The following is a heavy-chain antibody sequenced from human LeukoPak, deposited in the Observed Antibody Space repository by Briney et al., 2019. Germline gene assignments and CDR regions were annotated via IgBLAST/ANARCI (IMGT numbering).Heavy chain of an antibody. CDR1: GGTFTNYA. CDR3: ARWDAHYHEGDNWFDP. CDR2: IVPGFDTT. J-gene: IGHJ5*02. V-gene: IGHV1-69*13. D-gene: IGHD3-22*01. Sequence: SVKVSCKASGGTFTNYAITWVRQAPGQGLEWMGGIVPGFDTTDYAQRFQDRLIITADESTTTAYMELSSLRSEDTAMYYCARWDAHYHEGDNWFDPWGQGTLVTVSS.